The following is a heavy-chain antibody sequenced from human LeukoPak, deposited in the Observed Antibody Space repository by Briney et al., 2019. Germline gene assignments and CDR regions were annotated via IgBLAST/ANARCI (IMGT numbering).Heavy chain of an antibody. D-gene: IGHD5-24*01. CDR3: TTAERWLQSEFDY. CDR1: GFTFSNAW. V-gene: IGHV3-15*01. CDR2: IKSKTDGGTT. J-gene: IGHJ4*02. Sequence: PGGSLRLSCAASGFTFSNAWMSWVRQAPGKGLEWVGRIKSKTDGGTTDYAAPVKGRFTISRDDSKNTLYLQMNSLKTEDTAVYYCTTAERWLQSEFDYWGQGTLVTVSS.